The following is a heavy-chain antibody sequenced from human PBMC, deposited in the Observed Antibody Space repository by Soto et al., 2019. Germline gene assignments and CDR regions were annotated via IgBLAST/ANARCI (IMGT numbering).Heavy chain of an antibody. V-gene: IGHV4-59*11. CDR1: GGSIDDHY. CDR2: IYYSGIA. CDR3: ARGDRNTWYLDYFDK. D-gene: IGHD6-13*01. J-gene: IGHJ4*02. Sequence: SETLSLTCTVTGGSIDDHYWSWIRQPLGKGLEWIGYIYYSGIANYNPSLKSRVTISVDTSKNQFSLKLSSVTAADTAVYYCARGDRNTWYLDYFDKWGQGDLVTVS.